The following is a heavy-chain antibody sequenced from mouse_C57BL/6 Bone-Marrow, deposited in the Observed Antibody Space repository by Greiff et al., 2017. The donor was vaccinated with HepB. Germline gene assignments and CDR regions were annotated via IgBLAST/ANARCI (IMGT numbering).Heavy chain of an antibody. D-gene: IGHD2-3*01. CDR2: IDPEDGET. J-gene: IGHJ3*01. Sequence: EVQLQQSGAELVKPGASVKLSCTASGFNITDYYMHWVKQRTEQGLEWIGRIDPEDGETKYAPKFQGKATITADTSSNTAYLQLSSLTSEDTAVYYCAKDGYYRFAYWGQGTLVTVSA. CDR1: GFNITDYY. CDR3: AKDGYYRFAY. V-gene: IGHV14-2*01.